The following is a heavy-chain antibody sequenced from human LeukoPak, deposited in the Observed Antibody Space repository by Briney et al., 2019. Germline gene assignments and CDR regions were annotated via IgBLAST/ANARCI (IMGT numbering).Heavy chain of an antibody. Sequence: PGGSLRLSCAASGFTFSAYGMHWVRQAPGEGLEWVAIICYDGGNKYYADSVKGRFTISRDDSKNTLHLQMNNLRAEDAAVYYCANVPVTYCVTTTCYGDFDFWGQGTLVTVAS. CDR1: GFTFSAYG. CDR2: ICYDGGNK. J-gene: IGHJ4*02. V-gene: IGHV3-33*06. CDR3: ANVPVTYCVTTTCYGDFDF. D-gene: IGHD2-21*01.